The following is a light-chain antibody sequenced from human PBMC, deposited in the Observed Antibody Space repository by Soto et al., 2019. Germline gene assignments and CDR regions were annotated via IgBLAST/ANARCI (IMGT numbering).Light chain of an antibody. V-gene: IGKV1-9*01. CDR1: QGISSY. CDR2: DAS. Sequence: IQFTQSPSFLYASVGDRVTITCRSSQGISSYLAWYQQKPGKAPKLLIYDASTLQSGVPSRFSGSRSGTELTITINSPHPEDFETYYCQKLNGYIALHFGGGTKVDIK. CDR3: QKLNGYIALH. J-gene: IGKJ4*01.